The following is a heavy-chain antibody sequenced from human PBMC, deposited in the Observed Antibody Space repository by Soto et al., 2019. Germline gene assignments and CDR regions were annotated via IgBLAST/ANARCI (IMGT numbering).Heavy chain of an antibody. CDR2: MYYSGST. CDR3: ARDMSYYYGMDV. V-gene: IGHV4-59*01. Sequence: PSETLSLTCTVSGGSISGYYWSWIRQPPGKGLEWIGYMYYSGSTNYNPSLKSRVTMSADTSKNQFSLKLTSVTAADTAVYYCARDMSYYYGMDVWGQGTTVTGSS. CDR1: GGSISGYY. J-gene: IGHJ6*02. D-gene: IGHD3-10*02.